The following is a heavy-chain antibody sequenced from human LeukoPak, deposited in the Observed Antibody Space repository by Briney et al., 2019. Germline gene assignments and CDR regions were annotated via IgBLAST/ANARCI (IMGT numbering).Heavy chain of an antibody. D-gene: IGHD3-16*02. CDR1: AYSFTDYY. CDR3: ARVMITFGGVIVDNWFDP. V-gene: IGHV1-2*06. Sequence: ASVKVSCKASAYSFTDYYIHWVRQAPGQGLEWMGRINPNTGVTDYAQIFKGRVTMTRDTSISTAYMELSRLGSDDTAVYYCARVMITFGGVIVDNWFDPWGQGTLVTVSS. J-gene: IGHJ5*02. CDR2: INPNTGVT.